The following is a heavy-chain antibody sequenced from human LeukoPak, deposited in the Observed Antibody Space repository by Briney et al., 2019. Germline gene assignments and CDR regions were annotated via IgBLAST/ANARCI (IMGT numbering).Heavy chain of an antibody. J-gene: IGHJ4*02. CDR1: GGSISSYY. Sequence: SETLSLTCTVSGGSISSYYWSWIRQPPGKGLEWIGYIYYSGSTYYNPSLKSRVTISVDRSKNQFSLKLSSVTAADTAVYYCARLDYSNCFDYWGQGTLVTVSS. CDR3: ARLDYSNCFDY. CDR2: IYYSGST. V-gene: IGHV4-59*12. D-gene: IGHD4-11*01.